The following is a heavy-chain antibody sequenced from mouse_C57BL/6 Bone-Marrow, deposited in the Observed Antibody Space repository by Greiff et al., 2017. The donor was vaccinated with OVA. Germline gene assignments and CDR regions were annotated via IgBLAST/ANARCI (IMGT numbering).Heavy chain of an antibody. D-gene: IGHD1-1*01. CDR2: IYPGDGDT. J-gene: IGHJ2*01. V-gene: IGHV1-82*01. CDR3: ARKITTVVSYFDY. CDR1: GYAFSSSW. Sequence: SGPELVKPGASVKISCKASGYAFSSSWMNWVKQRPGKGLEWIGRIYPGDGDTNYNGKFKGKATLTADKSSSTAYMQLSSLTSEDSAVYFCARKITTVVSYFDYWGQGTTLTVSS.